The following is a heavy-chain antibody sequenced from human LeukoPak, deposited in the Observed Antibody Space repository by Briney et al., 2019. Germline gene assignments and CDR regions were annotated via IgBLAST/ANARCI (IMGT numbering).Heavy chain of an antibody. CDR3: ARERKSSTSMDY. J-gene: IGHJ4*02. V-gene: IGHV3-21*01. D-gene: IGHD2-2*01. Sequence: GGSLRLSCAASGFTFSSYSMNWVRQAPGKGLEWVSSISSSSSYIYYADSVKGRFTISRDNAKNTLYLQMNSLRAEDTAVYFCARERKSSTSMDYWGQGTLVTVSS. CDR1: GFTFSSYS. CDR2: ISSSSSYI.